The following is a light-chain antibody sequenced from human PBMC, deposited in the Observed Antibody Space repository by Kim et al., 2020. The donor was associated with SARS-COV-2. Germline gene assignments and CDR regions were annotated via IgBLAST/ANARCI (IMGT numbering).Light chain of an antibody. CDR3: AAWDDSLNGPV. J-gene: IGLJ2*01. V-gene: IGLV1-44*01. Sequence: ELTQPPSASGTPGQRVTISCSGSSSNIGSNTVDWYQQLPGTAPKLLIYSNNQRPSGVPDRFSGSKSGTSASLAISGLQSEDEADYYCAAWDDSLNGPVFGGGTQLSVL. CDR1: SSNIGSNT. CDR2: SNN.